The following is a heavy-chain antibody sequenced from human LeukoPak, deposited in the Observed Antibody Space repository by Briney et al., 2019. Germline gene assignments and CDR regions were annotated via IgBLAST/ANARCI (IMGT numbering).Heavy chain of an antibody. CDR2: ISSSSSTI. CDR1: GFTSSSYS. D-gene: IGHD5-18*01. CDR3: ARDAAMATTRYFDY. Sequence: PGGSLRLSCAASGFTSSSYSMNWVRQAPGKGLEWVSYISSSSSTIYYADSVKGRFTISRDNAKNSLYLQMNSLRDEDTAVYYCARDAAMATTRYFDYWGQGTLVTVSS. J-gene: IGHJ4*02. V-gene: IGHV3-48*02.